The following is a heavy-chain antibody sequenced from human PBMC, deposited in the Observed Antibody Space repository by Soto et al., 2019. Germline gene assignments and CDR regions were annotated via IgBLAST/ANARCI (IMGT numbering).Heavy chain of an antibody. CDR3: ARDPGQDAAMDY. Sequence: QVQVVESGGGVVQPGRSLRLSCAASGFTFSRFGMHWVRQAPGKGLEWVAVIWHDGKNKYYADSVKGRFTISRDNSKNTLYLEMNSLRDEDTAVYYWARDPGQDAAMDYWGQGTLVTVSS. CDR2: IWHDGKNK. V-gene: IGHV3-33*01. CDR1: GFTFSRFG. J-gene: IGHJ4*02. D-gene: IGHD6-25*01.